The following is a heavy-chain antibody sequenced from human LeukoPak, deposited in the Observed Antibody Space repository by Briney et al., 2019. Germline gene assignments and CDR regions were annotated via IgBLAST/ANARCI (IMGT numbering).Heavy chain of an antibody. CDR1: GGSISSGGFS. J-gene: IGHJ4*02. Sequence: SQTLSLTCGVSGGSISSGGFSWSWIRQPPGKGLEWIGYIYYSGSTNYNPSLKSRVTISVDTSKNQFSLKLSSVTAADTAVYYCASGIQLWLLDYWGQGTLVTVSS. CDR3: ASGIQLWLLDY. CDR2: IYYSGST. V-gene: IGHV4-61*08. D-gene: IGHD5-18*01.